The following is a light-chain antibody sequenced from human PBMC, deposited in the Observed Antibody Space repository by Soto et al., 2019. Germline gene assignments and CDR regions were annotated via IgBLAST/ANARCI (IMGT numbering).Light chain of an antibody. J-gene: IGLJ2*01. CDR3: QSYDSSIVV. CDR2: EDN. V-gene: IGLV6-57*04. Sequence: NFMLTQPHSVSESPGKTVTISCTRSSGSIASNYVQWYRQRPGSAPTTVIYEDNQRPSGVPDRFSGSIDSSSNSASLTISGLKTEDGADYYCQSYDSSIVVFGGGTKLTVL. CDR1: SGSIASNY.